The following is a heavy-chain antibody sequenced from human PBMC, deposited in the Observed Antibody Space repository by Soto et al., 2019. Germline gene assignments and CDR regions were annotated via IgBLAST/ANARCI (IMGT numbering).Heavy chain of an antibody. J-gene: IGHJ5*02. CDR2: IYHSGST. Sequence: QVQLQESGPGLVKPSGTLSLTCAVSGGSINSTNWWSWVRQPPGKGLGGIGEIYHSGSTNYNPSRKGGATLSVDKSKTQFSLRLSSVTAADTAVYYCARVWTTVTNWFDPWGQGTLVTVSS. CDR3: ARVWTTVTNWFDP. D-gene: IGHD4-17*01. V-gene: IGHV4-4*02. CDR1: GGSINSTNW.